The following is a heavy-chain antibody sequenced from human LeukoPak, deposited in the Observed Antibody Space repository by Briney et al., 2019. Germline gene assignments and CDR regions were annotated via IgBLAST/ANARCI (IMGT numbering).Heavy chain of an antibody. J-gene: IGHJ4*02. V-gene: IGHV4-4*07. CDR1: GASISSYY. D-gene: IGHD1-14*01. CDR2: IYTSGDI. Sequence: PSETLTLTCTVSGASISSYYWIWIRQPAGKGLEWIGRIYTSGDINYNPSLQSRVTMSIDTSKSQFSLNLSSVTAADTSVYYCAGAPGIPFYWGQETLVTVSS. CDR3: AGAPGIPFY.